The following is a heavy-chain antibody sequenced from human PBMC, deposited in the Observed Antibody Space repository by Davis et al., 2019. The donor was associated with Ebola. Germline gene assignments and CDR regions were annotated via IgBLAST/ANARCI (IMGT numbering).Heavy chain of an antibody. CDR2: IRSKANSYST. Sequence: PGGSLRLSCAVSGLTFTPSVMHWVRQASWKGLEGVGLIRSKANSYSTAYAASVKGRFTISRDNSKNTLYLQMNSLRAEDTAGYYCAKEGYYYDSSGYFIHFDYWGQGTLVTVSS. CDR1: GLTFTPSV. V-gene: IGHV3-73*01. D-gene: IGHD3-22*01. CDR3: AKEGYYYDSSGYFIHFDY. J-gene: IGHJ4*02.